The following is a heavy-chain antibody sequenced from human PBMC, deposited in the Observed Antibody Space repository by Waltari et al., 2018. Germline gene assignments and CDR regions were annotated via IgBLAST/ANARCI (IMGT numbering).Heavy chain of an antibody. CDR1: GFTFSSYE. CDR2: ISSSGSTI. J-gene: IGHJ6*02. Sequence: EVQLVESGGGLVQPGGSLRLSCAASGFTFSSYEMNWVRQAPGKGLEWVSYISSSGSTIYYADSVKGRFTISRDNAKNSLYLRMNSLRAEDTAVYYCARVGYDFWSGSPHYYYYGMDVWGQGTTVTVSS. V-gene: IGHV3-48*03. D-gene: IGHD3-3*01. CDR3: ARVGYDFWSGSPHYYYYGMDV.